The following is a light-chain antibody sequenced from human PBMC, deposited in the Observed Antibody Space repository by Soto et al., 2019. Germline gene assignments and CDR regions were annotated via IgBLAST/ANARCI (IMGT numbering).Light chain of an antibody. J-gene: IGKJ1*01. V-gene: IGKV3D-15*01. CDR1: QSVSSN. CDR3: QQYNNWPRT. CDR2: GAS. Sequence: EIVITQSPATLSVSPGERATLSCRASQSVSSNLAWYQQKPGQTPRLLIYGASSRASGIPDRFSGSGSGTDFTLTISRLESEDFAVYYCQQYNNWPRTFGQGTKVDIK.